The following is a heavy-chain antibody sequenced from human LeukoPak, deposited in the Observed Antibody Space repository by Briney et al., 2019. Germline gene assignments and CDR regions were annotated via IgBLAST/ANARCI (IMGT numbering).Heavy chain of an antibody. Sequence: SETLSLTCTVSGGSISSYYWSWIRQPPGKGLEWIGYIYYSGSTNYNPSLKSRVTISVDTSKNQFSLKLSSVTAADTAVYYCASHYDSSGYYYGFDYWGQGTLVTVS. CDR1: GGSISSYY. CDR3: ASHYDSSGYYYGFDY. CDR2: IYYSGST. D-gene: IGHD3-22*01. V-gene: IGHV4-59*01. J-gene: IGHJ4*02.